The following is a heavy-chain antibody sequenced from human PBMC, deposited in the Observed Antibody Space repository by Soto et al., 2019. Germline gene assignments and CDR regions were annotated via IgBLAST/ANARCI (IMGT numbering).Heavy chain of an antibody. CDR2: ISVSGGST. J-gene: IGHJ4*02. V-gene: IGHV3-23*01. CDR3: AKVSFGSSSGREDY. Sequence: GGSLRLSCAASGFTFSSYAMSWVRQAPGKGLEWVSAISVSGGSTYYADSVKGRFTISRDNSKNTLYLQMNSLRAEDTAVYYCAKVSFGSSSGREDYWGQGTLVTVSS. D-gene: IGHD6-6*01. CDR1: GFTFSSYA.